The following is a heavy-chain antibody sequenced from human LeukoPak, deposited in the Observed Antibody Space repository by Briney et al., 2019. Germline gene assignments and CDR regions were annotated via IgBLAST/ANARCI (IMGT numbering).Heavy chain of an antibody. V-gene: IGHV4-38-2*02. CDR1: GYSISSGYY. Sequence: PSETLSLTCTVSGYSISSGYYWGWIRQPPGKGLEWIGSIYHSGSTYYNPSLKSRVTISVDTSKNQFSLKLSSVTAADTALYYCARPKYSSSWYFDSWGRGTLVTVSS. J-gene: IGHJ4*02. CDR3: ARPKYSSSWYFDS. CDR2: IYHSGST. D-gene: IGHD6-13*01.